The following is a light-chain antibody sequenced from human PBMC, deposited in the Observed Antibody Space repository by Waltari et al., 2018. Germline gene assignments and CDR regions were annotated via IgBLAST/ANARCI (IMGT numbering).Light chain of an antibody. CDR3: AAWDDSLSVSYV. Sequence: QSVLTQPPSASGTPGQTVTIPCSGTTSTSGRNAVFWYQQLPGTAPKLLIYRSNQRPSGVPDRFSGSKSGTSASLAIRGLRSEDEADYYCAAWDDSLSVSYVFGSGTKVTV. CDR1: TSTSGRNA. CDR2: RSN. J-gene: IGLJ1*01. V-gene: IGLV1-47*01.